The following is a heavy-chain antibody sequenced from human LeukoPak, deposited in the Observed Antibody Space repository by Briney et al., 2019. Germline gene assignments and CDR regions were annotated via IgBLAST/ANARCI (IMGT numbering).Heavy chain of an antibody. CDR1: GFTFSSYA. J-gene: IGHJ3*02. V-gene: IGHV3-30-3*01. CDR3: ARDPPISI. Sequence: PGGSLRLSCAASGFTFSSYAMHWVRQAPGKGLEWVAVISYDGSNKYYADSVKGRFTISRGNSKNTLYLQMNSLRAEDTAVYYCARDPPISIWGQGTMVTVSS. D-gene: IGHD2-21*01. CDR2: ISYDGSNK.